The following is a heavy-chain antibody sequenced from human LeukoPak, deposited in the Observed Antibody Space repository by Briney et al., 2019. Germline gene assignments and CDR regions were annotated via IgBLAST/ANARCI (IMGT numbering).Heavy chain of an antibody. CDR1: GYTFTGYY. Sequence: ASVKVSCKASGYTFTGYYMHWVRQAPGQGLEWMGWINPNSGGTNYAQKFQGRVTMTRDTSISTAYMELSRLRSDDTAVYYCARDGGDCSSTSCYANWFDPWGQGTLVTVSS. J-gene: IGHJ5*02. D-gene: IGHD2-2*01. CDR3: ARDGGDCSSTSCYANWFDP. CDR2: INPNSGGT. V-gene: IGHV1-2*02.